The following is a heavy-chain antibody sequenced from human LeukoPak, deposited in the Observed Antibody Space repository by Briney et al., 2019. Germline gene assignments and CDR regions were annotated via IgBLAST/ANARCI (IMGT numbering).Heavy chain of an antibody. D-gene: IGHD3-10*01. Sequence: SVKVSCKVSGYTLTELSMHWVRQAPGKGLEWMGGFDPEDGETIYAQKFQGRVTMTEDTSTDTAYMELSSLRSEDTAVYYCATLNSGNAPYYYYGMDVWGQGTTVTVSS. CDR2: FDPEDGET. CDR3: ATLNSGNAPYYYYGMDV. J-gene: IGHJ6*02. CDR1: GYTLTELS. V-gene: IGHV1-24*01.